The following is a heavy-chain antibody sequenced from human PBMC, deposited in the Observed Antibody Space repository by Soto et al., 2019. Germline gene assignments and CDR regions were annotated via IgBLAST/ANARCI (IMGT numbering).Heavy chain of an antibody. D-gene: IGHD6-13*01. Sequence: QVQLVESGGGLVKPGGSLRLSCAASGFTFSDYYMSWIRQAPGKGLEWVSYISSSGSTIYYADSVKGRFTISRDNAKNSLYLQMNSLRAEDTAVYYCARDPPYSSSWYFGGAGWGDYYYYGMDVWGQGTTVTVSS. CDR3: ARDPPYSSSWYFGGAGWGDYYYYGMDV. CDR2: ISSSGSTI. CDR1: GFTFSDYY. J-gene: IGHJ6*02. V-gene: IGHV3-11*01.